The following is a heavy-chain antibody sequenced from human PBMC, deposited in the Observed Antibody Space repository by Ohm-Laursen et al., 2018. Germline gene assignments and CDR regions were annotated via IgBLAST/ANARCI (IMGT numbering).Heavy chain of an antibody. CDR2: INPSGGST. J-gene: IGHJ5*02. V-gene: IGHV1-46*01. CDR1: GYTFTSYY. CDR3: ARVGDSGRYSGWFDP. Sequence: GASVKVSCKASGYTFTSYYMHWVRQAPGQGLEWMGIINPSGGSTSYAQKFQGRVTMTRDTSTSTVYMELSSLRSEDTAVYYCARVGDSGRYSGWFDPWGQGTLVTVSS. D-gene: IGHD1-26*01.